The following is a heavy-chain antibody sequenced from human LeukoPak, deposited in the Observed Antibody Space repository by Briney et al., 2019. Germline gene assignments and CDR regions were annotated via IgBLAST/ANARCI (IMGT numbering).Heavy chain of an antibody. D-gene: IGHD4-17*01. CDR3: ASHDYGDYELSY. J-gene: IGHJ4*02. CDR1: GYTFTGYY. V-gene: IGHV1-2*02. CDR2: INPNSGGT. Sequence: ASVTVSCTASGYTFTGYYMHWVRQAPGQGLEWMGWINPNSGGTNYAQKFQGRVTMTRDTSISTAYMELSRLRSDDTAVYCCASHDYGDYELSYWGQGTLVTVSS.